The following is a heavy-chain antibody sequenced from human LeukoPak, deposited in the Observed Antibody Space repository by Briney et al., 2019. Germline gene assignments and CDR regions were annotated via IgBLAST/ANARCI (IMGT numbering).Heavy chain of an antibody. CDR2: IIPILGIA. J-gene: IGHJ3*02. CDR3: ARGLRYFDPHDAFDI. V-gene: IGHV1-69*04. Sequence: GASVKVSCKASGGTFSSYAISWVRQAPGQGLEWMGRIIPILGIANYAQKFQGRVTITADKSTSTAYMELSSLRSDDTAVYYCARGLRYFDPHDAFDIWGQGTMVTVSS. D-gene: IGHD3-9*01. CDR1: GGTFSSYA.